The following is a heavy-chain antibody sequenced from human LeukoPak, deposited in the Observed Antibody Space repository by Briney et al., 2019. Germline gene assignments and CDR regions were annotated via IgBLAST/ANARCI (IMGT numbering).Heavy chain of an antibody. J-gene: IGHJ4*02. Sequence: GGSLRLSCSASGFTFNSYAMHWVRQAPGKGPEYVSAISSNGGTTYHADSVKGRFTISRDNSQNTLYLQMSSLRDEDTAVYYCVKALSSTVTTKRKFDYWGQGTLVTVSS. CDR1: GFTFNSYA. V-gene: IGHV3-64D*06. D-gene: IGHD4-17*01. CDR2: ISSNGGTT. CDR3: VKALSSTVTTKRKFDY.